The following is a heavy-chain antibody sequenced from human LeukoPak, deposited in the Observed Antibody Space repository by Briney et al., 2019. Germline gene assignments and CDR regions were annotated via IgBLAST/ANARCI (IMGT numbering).Heavy chain of an antibody. J-gene: IGHJ4*02. CDR3: ARLRRSPRGFDY. D-gene: IGHD3-10*01. CDR1: GYSFTSYW. CDR2: IYPGNSDT. Sequence: GGSLKISCKGSGYSFTSYWSGWVRQMAGGSLEGMVIIYPGNSDTRSSPSFQGQVTISADKSISTADLQWSSLKASDTAMYYCARLRRSPRGFDYWGQGTLVTVSS. V-gene: IGHV5-51*01.